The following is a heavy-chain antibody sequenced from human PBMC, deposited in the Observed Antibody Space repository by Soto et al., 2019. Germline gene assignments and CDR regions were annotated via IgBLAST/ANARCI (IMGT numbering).Heavy chain of an antibody. CDR3: ARGAAAGVDYGMDI. Sequence: SETLSLTCTVSGGSISSYYWSWIRQPAGKGLEWTGRIYTSGGTNYNPSLKSRVTMSVDTSKKYFFLKLNSVTAADTAVYYCARGAAAGVDYGMDIWGRGTTVTVSS. V-gene: IGHV4-4*07. J-gene: IGHJ6*02. CDR2: IYTSGGT. CDR1: GGSISSYY. D-gene: IGHD6-13*01.